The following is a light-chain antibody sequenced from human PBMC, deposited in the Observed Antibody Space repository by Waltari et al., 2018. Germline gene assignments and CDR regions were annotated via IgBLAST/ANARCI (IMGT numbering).Light chain of an antibody. CDR2: KTS. Sequence: DIQMTQSPSTLSASVGDRVTISCRASQSFLDWLAWYQQKPGKAPKLLIYKTSSLKSGVPSRVGGSASGTEFTLTISSLQPDDFATYYCQRYESYPFTFGGGTKVEIK. CDR1: QSFLDW. CDR3: QRYESYPFT. V-gene: IGKV1-5*03. J-gene: IGKJ4*01.